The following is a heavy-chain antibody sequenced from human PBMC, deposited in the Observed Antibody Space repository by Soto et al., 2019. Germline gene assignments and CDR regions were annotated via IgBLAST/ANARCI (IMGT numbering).Heavy chain of an antibody. J-gene: IGHJ5*02. CDR3: ASRFSSSWYGFNWFDP. CDR2: INHSGST. CDR1: GGSISGYY. D-gene: IGHD6-13*01. Sequence: SETLSLTCAVYGGSISGYYWSWIRQPPGKGLEWIGEINHSGSTNYNPSLKSRVTISVDTSKNQFSLKLSSVTAADTAVYYCASRFSSSWYGFNWFDPWGQGTLVTVSS. V-gene: IGHV4-34*01.